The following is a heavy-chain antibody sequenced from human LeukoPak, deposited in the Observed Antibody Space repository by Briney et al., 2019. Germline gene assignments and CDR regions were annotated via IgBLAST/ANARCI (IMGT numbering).Heavy chain of an antibody. CDR2: ISYDGSNK. D-gene: IGHD4-23*01. V-gene: IGHV3-30*18. J-gene: IGHJ6*03. CDR3: AKDYGGNWDYYYYYMDV. CDR1: GFTFSSYG. Sequence: GGSLRLSCAASGFTFSSYGMHWVRQAPGKGLEWVAVISYDGSNKYYADSVKGRFTISRDNSKNTLYLQMNSLRAEDTAVYYCAKDYGGNWDYYYYYMDVWGKGTTVTVSS.